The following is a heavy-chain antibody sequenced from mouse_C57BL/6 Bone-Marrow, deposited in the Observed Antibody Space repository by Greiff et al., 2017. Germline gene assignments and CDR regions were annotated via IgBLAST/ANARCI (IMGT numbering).Heavy chain of an antibody. J-gene: IGHJ2*01. Sequence: QVQLKQSGPELVKPGASVKISCKASGYAFSSSWMNWVKQRPGKGLEWIGRIYPGDGDTNYNGKFKGKATLTADKSSSTAYMQLSSLTSEDSAVYFCARSIPHLNWDFDYWGQGTTLTVSS. CDR1: GYAFSSSW. V-gene: IGHV1-82*01. CDR3: ARSIPHLNWDFDY. D-gene: IGHD4-1*01. CDR2: IYPGDGDT.